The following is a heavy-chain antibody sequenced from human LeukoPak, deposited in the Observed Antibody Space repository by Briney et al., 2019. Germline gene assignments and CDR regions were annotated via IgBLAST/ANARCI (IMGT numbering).Heavy chain of an antibody. Sequence: PGGSLRLSCTASGFTFGDYAMSWFRQAPGKGLEWVGFIRSKAYGGTTEYAASVKGRFTISRDDSKSIAYLQMNGLKTEDTAVYYCTRDLAYYGSTSAVDYWGQGTLVTVSS. J-gene: IGHJ4*02. CDR3: TRDLAYYGSTSAVDY. D-gene: IGHD3-10*01. CDR1: GFTFGDYA. V-gene: IGHV3-49*03. CDR2: IRSKAYGGTT.